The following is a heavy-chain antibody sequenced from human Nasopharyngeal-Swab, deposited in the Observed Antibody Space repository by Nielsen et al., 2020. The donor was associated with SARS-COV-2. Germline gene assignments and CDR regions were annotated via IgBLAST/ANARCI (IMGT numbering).Heavy chain of an antibody. CDR2: ISSSSSYI. V-gene: IGHV3-21*01. Sequence: ETLSLTCAASGFTFSSYSMNWVRQAPGKGLEWVSSISSSSSYIYYADSVKGRFTISRDNAKNSLYLQMNSLRAEDTAVYYCARDGYSNPLGDVWGKGTTVTVSS. D-gene: IGHD4-11*01. CDR3: ARDGYSNPLGDV. CDR1: GFTFSSYS. J-gene: IGHJ6*04.